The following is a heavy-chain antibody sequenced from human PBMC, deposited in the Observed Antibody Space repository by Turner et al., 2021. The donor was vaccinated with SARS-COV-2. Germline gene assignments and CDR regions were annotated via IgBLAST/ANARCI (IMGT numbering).Heavy chain of an antibody. Sequence: EVQLVESGGGLVQPGGSLRRSCAASGFTVSSNYMSWVRRAPGKGLEWVSLIYSGGSTDYADTVKGRFTIYRDNSKNTLSLQMNSLRAEDTAVYYCARHKWRRGAFDYWGQGTLVTVSS. CDR3: ARHKWRRGAFDY. J-gene: IGHJ4*02. CDR1: GFTVSSNY. D-gene: IGHD5-12*01. CDR2: IYSGGST. V-gene: IGHV3-66*04.